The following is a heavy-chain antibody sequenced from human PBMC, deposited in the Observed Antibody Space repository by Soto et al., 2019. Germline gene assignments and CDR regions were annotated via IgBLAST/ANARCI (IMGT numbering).Heavy chain of an antibody. Sequence: SETLSLTCTVSGGSISSGDYYWSWIRQPPGKGLEWIGYIYYSGSTYYNPSLKSRVTISVDTSKNQFSLKLSSVTAADTAVYYCARGSGYYDSSGYYLSAFDIWGQGTMVTV. CDR1: GGSISSGDYY. D-gene: IGHD3-22*01. V-gene: IGHV4-30-4*01. CDR3: ARGSGYYDSSGYYLSAFDI. CDR2: IYYSGST. J-gene: IGHJ3*02.